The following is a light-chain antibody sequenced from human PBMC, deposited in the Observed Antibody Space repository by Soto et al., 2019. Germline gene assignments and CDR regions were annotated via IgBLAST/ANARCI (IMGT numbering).Light chain of an antibody. Sequence: QAVVTQEPSLTVSPGGTVTLTCGSSTGDVTSGRSPYWFQKKPGQAPRTLIYETTKKHSWTPARFSGSLLGGQAALTLSGAQPEDEADYFCLPSFPGARRIFGGGTKLTVL. CDR1: TGDVTSGRS. CDR2: ETT. V-gene: IGLV7-46*01. CDR3: LPSFPGARRI. J-gene: IGLJ2*01.